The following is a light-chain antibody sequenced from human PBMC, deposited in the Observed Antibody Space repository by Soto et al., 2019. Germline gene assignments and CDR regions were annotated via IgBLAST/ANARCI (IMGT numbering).Light chain of an antibody. V-gene: IGLV2-14*01. CDR2: EVS. Sequence: QSALTQPASVSGSPGQSITISCTGTSSDVGGYNYVSWYQHHPGKAPKLIIYEVSNRPSGVSNRFSGSKSGNTASLSISGLQAEDEADYYCSSYTTSSTLGGVFGTGTKVTVL. CDR1: SSDVGGYNY. CDR3: SSYTTSSTLGGV. J-gene: IGLJ1*01.